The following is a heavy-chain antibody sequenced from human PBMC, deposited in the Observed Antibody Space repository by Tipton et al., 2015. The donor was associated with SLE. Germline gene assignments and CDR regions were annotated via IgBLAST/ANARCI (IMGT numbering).Heavy chain of an antibody. CDR1: GASFSGYF. J-gene: IGHJ3*02. V-gene: IGHV4-59*01. D-gene: IGHD5-24*01. CDR3: ARYSRDGYNGDAFDI. Sequence: TLSLTCAVYGASFSGYFWSWIRQPPGKGLEWIGYFYYSGGTYYSPSLKSRVTMSADTSKKQFSLKLSSVTAADTAVYYCARYSRDGYNGDAFDIWGQGTMVTVSS. CDR2: FYYSGGT.